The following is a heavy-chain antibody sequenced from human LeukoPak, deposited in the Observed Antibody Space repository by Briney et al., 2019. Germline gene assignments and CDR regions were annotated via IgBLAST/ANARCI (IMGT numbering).Heavy chain of an antibody. CDR1: GYTFTSYG. CDR3: ARDQLRFGESDY. J-gene: IGHJ4*02. Sequence: ASVKVSCKASGYTFTSYGISWVRQAPGQGLEWMGWISAYNSNTNYAQKLQGRVTMTTDTSTSTAYMELRSLRSDDTAVYYCARDQLRFGESDYWGQGTLVTVSS. CDR2: ISAYNSNT. D-gene: IGHD3-10*01. V-gene: IGHV1-18*01.